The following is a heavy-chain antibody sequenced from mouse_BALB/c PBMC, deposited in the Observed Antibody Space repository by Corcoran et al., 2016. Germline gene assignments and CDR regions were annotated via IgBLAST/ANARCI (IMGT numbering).Heavy chain of an antibody. Sequence: QIQLVQAGAELKKTGGTVKNSCKASGYTLTNYGMNWVKQAPGKGLKWRGCINTYTGEPTYADDFKGRFAFSLETSASTAYLQINNLKNEDTATYFCARRVYRYDDWYFDVWGAGTTFTVSS. V-gene: IGHV9-3-1*01. CDR3: ARRVYRYDDWYFDV. CDR1: GYTLTNYG. J-gene: IGHJ1*01. CDR2: INTYTGEP. D-gene: IGHD2-14*01.